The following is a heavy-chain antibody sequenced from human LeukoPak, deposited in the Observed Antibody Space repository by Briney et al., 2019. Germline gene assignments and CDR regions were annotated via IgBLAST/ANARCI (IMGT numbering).Heavy chain of an antibody. CDR3: ATAQPQDESNWFDP. Sequence: ASVKVSCKASGYTFTGYYMHWVRQAPGQGLEWMGRINPNSGGTNYAQKFQGRVTMTRDTSISTAYMELRRLRSDDTAVYYCATAQPQDESNWFDPWGQGTLVTVSS. CDR1: GYTFTGYY. CDR2: INPNSGGT. J-gene: IGHJ5*02. V-gene: IGHV1-2*06.